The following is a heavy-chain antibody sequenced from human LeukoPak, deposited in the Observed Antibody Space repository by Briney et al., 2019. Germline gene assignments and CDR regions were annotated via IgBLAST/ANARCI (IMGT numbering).Heavy chain of an antibody. CDR3: ARDWRGYDHKGGSWFDP. V-gene: IGHV4-39*07. Sequence: SETLSLTCTVSGGSISSSSYYWGWIRQPPGKGLEWIGSIYYSGSTYYNPSLKSRVTISVDTSKNQFSLKLSSVTAADTAVYYCARDWRGYDHKGGSWFDPWGQGTLVTVSS. J-gene: IGHJ5*02. CDR2: IYYSGST. CDR1: GGSISSSSYY. D-gene: IGHD3-3*01.